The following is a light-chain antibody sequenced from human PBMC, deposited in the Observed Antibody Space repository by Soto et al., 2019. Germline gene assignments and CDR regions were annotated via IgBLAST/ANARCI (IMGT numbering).Light chain of an antibody. J-gene: IGKJ1*01. CDR2: GAS. CDR3: QQYGSSPRT. V-gene: IGKV3-20*01. Sequence: PGERATLSCRAIQSVSSSYLAWYQQKPGQAPRLLIYGASSRATGIPDRFSGSGSGTDFTLTISRLEPEDFAVYYCQQYGSSPRTFGQGTKVDIK. CDR1: QSVSSSY.